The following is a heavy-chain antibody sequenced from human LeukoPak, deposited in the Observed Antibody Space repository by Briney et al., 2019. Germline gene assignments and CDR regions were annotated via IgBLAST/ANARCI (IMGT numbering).Heavy chain of an antibody. V-gene: IGHV4-4*07. CDR3: ARGSYGYIDQ. CDR2: IYLSDNT. Sequence: PGGSLRLSCAASGFTFSSYSMNWVRQPAGKGLEWIGRIYLSDNTNYNSPSLRSRVTMSPDTSMNRFSLKLSSVTAADTAVYYCARGSYGYIDQWGQGLLVTVSS. CDR1: GFTFSSYS. D-gene: IGHD3-16*01. J-gene: IGHJ4*02.